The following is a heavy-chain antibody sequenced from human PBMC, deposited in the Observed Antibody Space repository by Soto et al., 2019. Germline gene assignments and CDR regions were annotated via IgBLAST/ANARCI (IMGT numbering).Heavy chain of an antibody. D-gene: IGHD5-18*01. J-gene: IGHJ4*02. CDR2: IFSNDEK. CDR3: ARIPFETAMVGHFDY. Sequence: CGPTLVKPTETLTLTCTVSGFSLSNARMGVSWFRPPPGKALEWLAHIFSNDEKSYSTSLKSRLTISKDTSKSQVVLTMTNMDPVDTATYYCARIPFETAMVGHFDYWGQGNLVTVSA. V-gene: IGHV2-26*01. CDR1: GFSLSNARMG.